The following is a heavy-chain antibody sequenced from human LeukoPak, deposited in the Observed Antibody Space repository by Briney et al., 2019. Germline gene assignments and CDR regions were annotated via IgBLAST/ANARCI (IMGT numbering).Heavy chain of an antibody. V-gene: IGHV3-30*03. CDR1: GFTFSSYG. CDR2: ISYDGSNK. Sequence: PGGSLRLSCAASGFTFSSYGMHWVRQAPGKGLEWVAVISYDGSNKYYADSVKGRFTISRDNSKNTLYLQMNSLRAEDTAVYYCARDAGYYDSSGPFDIWGQGTMVTVSS. D-gene: IGHD3-22*01. J-gene: IGHJ3*02. CDR3: ARDAGYYDSSGPFDI.